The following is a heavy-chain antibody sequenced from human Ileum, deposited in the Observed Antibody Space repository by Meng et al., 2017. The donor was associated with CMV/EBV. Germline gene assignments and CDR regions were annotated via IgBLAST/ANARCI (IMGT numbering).Heavy chain of an antibody. CDR2: ISSSGSTI. V-gene: IGHV3-48*03. Sequence: GGSLRLSCAASGFTFSSYEMNWVRQAPGKGLEWVSYISSSGSTIYYADSVKGRFTISRDNDKNLLFLQMNSLRLEDTAIYYCARNGRTGDYWGRGTLVTVSS. CDR1: GFTFSSYE. D-gene: IGHD1-26*01. CDR3: ARNGRTGDY. J-gene: IGHJ4*02.